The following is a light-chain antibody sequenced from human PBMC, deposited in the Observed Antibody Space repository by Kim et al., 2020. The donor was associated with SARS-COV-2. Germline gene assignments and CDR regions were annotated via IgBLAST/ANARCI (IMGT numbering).Light chain of an antibody. CDR1: SLRSYY. CDR3: NSRDSSGNHPWV. Sequence: SSELTQDPAVSMALGQTVRITCQGDSLRSYYASWYQQKPGQAPVLVIYGKNNRPSGIPDRFSGSSSGNTASLTITGAQAEDEADYYCNSRDSSGNHPWVF. V-gene: IGLV3-19*01. J-gene: IGLJ3*02. CDR2: GKN.